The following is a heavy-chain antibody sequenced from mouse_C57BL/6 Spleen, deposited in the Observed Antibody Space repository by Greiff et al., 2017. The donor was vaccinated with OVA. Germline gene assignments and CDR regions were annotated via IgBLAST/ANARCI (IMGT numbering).Heavy chain of an antibody. V-gene: IGHV1-52*01. Sequence: QVQLQQPGAELVRPGSSVKLSCKASGYTFTSYWMHWVKQRPIQGLEWIGNIDPSDSETHYNQKFKDKATLTVAKSSSTAYMQLSSLTSEDSAVYYCARRDYDYDYFDYWGQGTTLTVSS. J-gene: IGHJ2*01. D-gene: IGHD2-4*01. CDR3: ARRDYDYDYFDY. CDR2: IDPSDSET. CDR1: GYTFTSYW.